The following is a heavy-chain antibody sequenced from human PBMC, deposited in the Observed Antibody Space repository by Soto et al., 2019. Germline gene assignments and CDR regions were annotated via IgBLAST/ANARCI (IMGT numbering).Heavy chain of an antibody. CDR3: VRDLGFCNTL. V-gene: IGHV3-7*01. CDR2: IDQNGSGK. D-gene: IGHD3-16*01. J-gene: IGHJ4*02. Sequence: DVQLVESGGGLVQPGGSLRLSCAASGFSFSDFPMSWARQTSGRGLEWVATIDQNGSGKSYVDSVRGRFTISRDNAESSLSLQMTSLTAEDTALYYCVRDLGFCNTLWGQGTLVTVSS. CDR1: GFSFSDFP.